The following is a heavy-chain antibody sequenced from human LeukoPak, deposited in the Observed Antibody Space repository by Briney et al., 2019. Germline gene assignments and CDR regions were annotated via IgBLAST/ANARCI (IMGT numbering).Heavy chain of an antibody. CDR1: GFTVSSNY. CDR2: IYSGGYT. V-gene: IGHV3-53*01. Sequence: PGGSLRLSCAASGFTVSSNYMSWVRQAPGKGLEWVSVIYSGGYTCYADSVKGRFTISRDNSKNTLYLQMNSLRAEDTAMYYCAKDYDSSGWAAFDIWGQGTMVTVSS. D-gene: IGHD3-22*01. J-gene: IGHJ3*02. CDR3: AKDYDSSGWAAFDI.